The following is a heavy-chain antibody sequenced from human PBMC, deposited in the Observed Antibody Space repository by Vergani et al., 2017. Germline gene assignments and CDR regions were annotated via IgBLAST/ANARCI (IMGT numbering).Heavy chain of an antibody. CDR3: AREDYYYYDSSGYSYYFDY. V-gene: IGHV1-46*01. D-gene: IGHD3-22*01. J-gene: IGHJ4*02. CDR1: GYTFTNYY. Sequence: QVQLVQSGAEVKKPGASVKVSCKASGYTFTNYYMHWVRQAPGQGLEWMGVIDPSGGSTSYAQRFQGRVTMPRDTSTSTVYMELSSLRSEDTAVYYCAREDYYYYDSSGYSYYFDYWGQGTLVTVSS. CDR2: IDPSGGST.